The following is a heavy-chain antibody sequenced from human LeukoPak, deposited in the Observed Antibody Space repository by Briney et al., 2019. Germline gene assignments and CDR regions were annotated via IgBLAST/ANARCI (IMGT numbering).Heavy chain of an antibody. CDR1: GGSFIGYY. CDR2: INHSGST. Sequence: PSETLSLTCAVYGGSFIGYYWSWVRQPPGKGLEWIGEINHSGSTNYNPSLKSRVTISVDTSKNQFSLKLSSVTAADTAVYYCASGATVGYWGQGTLVTVSS. V-gene: IGHV4-34*01. CDR3: ASGATVGY. D-gene: IGHD4-11*01. J-gene: IGHJ4*02.